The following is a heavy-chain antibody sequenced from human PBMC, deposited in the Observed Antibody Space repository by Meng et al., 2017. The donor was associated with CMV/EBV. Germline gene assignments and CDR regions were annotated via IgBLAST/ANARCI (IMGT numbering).Heavy chain of an antibody. CDR2: ISSSSSYI. CDR3: ARDGKKTLGLYMVRGVIGYYGMDV. J-gene: IGHJ6*02. D-gene: IGHD3-10*01. Sequence: GGSLRLSCAASGFTFSNYNINWVRQAPGKGLEWVSSISSSSSYIYYADSVQGRFTIPRDNAKNSLYLQMNSLRVEDTAVYYCARDGKKTLGLYMVRGVIGYYGMDVWGQGTTVTVSS. V-gene: IGHV3-21*01. CDR1: GFTFSNYN.